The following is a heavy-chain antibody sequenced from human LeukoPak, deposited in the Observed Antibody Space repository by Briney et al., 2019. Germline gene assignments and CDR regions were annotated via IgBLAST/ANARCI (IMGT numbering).Heavy chain of an antibody. J-gene: IGHJ5*02. V-gene: IGHV1-46*01. CDR3: AREWGRYQLHPRTWFDP. D-gene: IGHD2-2*01. CDR2: INPSGGST. Sequence: ASVNVSCKASGYTFTIYYMHWVRQAPGQGREGMGIINPSGGSTSYAQKFQGRVTMTRDMSTSTVYMELSSLRSEDTAVYYCAREWGRYQLHPRTWFDPWGQGTLVTVSS. CDR1: GYTFTIYY.